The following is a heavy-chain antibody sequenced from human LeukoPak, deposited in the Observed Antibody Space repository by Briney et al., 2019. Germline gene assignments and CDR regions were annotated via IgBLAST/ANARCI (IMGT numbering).Heavy chain of an antibody. CDR2: IIPLLGTA. CDR1: GGTFSSYA. V-gene: IGHV1-69*05. Sequence: ASVKVSCKASGGTFSSYAFSWVRQAPGQGLEWMGGIIPLLGTANYAQKFQGRVTMTRNTSISTAYMELSSLRSEDTAVYYCAREPAYCSGGSCYQNWFDPWGQGTLVTVSS. J-gene: IGHJ5*02. CDR3: AREPAYCSGGSCYQNWFDP. D-gene: IGHD2-15*01.